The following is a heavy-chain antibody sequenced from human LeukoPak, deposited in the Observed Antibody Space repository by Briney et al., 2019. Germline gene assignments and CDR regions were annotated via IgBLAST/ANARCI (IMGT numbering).Heavy chain of an antibody. D-gene: IGHD2-2*01. Sequence: GASVKVSCKASGYTFTGYYMHWVRQAPGQGLEWMGWINPNSGGTNYAQKFQGRVTMTRDTSISTAYMELSRLRSDDTAVYYCARERRRYHNWFDPWGQGTLVTVSS. CDR2: INPNSGGT. CDR1: GYTFTGYY. J-gene: IGHJ5*02. V-gene: IGHV1-2*02. CDR3: ARERRRYHNWFDP.